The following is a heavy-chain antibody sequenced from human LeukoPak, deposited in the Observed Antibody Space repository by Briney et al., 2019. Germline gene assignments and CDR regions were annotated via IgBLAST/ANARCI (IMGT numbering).Heavy chain of an antibody. CDR2: IKEGGSEK. V-gene: IGHV3-7*01. CDR1: GFTFSNYQ. J-gene: IGHJ4*02. CDR3: ARVDSAEKRDFDY. Sequence: GGSLRLSCAASGFTFSNYQMTWVRQAPGKGLEWVANIKEGGSEKYYVDSVKGRFTISRDNAKNSAFLQMNSLRAEDTAVYYCARVDSAEKRDFDYWGQGTLVTVSS. D-gene: IGHD3-22*01.